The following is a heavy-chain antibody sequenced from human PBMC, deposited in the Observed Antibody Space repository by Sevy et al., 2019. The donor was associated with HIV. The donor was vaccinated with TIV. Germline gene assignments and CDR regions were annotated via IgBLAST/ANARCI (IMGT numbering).Heavy chain of an antibody. D-gene: IGHD3-22*01. CDR3: ARDNSRYFHFDY. CDR2: ISYDKSER. J-gene: IGHJ4*02. CDR1: GFTFGSYG. Sequence: GGSLRLSCAASGFTFGSYGMHWVRQAPGRGLEWVSFISYDKSERYYGDSVRGRFTISRDNFKNTLWLQMNSLRPEDMAVYYCARDNSRYFHFDYWGQGTLVTVSS. V-gene: IGHV3-30*03.